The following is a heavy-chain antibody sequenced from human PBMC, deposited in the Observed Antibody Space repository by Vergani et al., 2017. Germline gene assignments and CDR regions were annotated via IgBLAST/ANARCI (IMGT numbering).Heavy chain of an antibody. Sequence: QVQLQESGPGLVKPSQTLSLTCTVSGGPISSGSYYWSWIRQPAGKGLEWIGRIYTSGNTNYNPSLKSRVTISVDTSKNQLSLKLGSVTGADTAGDYWARGGGDSVVVGLDAFDIWGQGTMVTVSS. CDR3: ARGGGDSVVVGLDAFDI. CDR1: GGPISSGSYY. CDR2: IYTSGNT. J-gene: IGHJ3*02. D-gene: IGHD2-2*01. V-gene: IGHV4-61*02.